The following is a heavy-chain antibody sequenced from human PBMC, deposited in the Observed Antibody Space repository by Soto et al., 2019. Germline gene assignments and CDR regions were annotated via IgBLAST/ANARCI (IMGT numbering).Heavy chain of an antibody. Sequence: QVQLVESGGGVVPPGGSLRVSCVVSGFTFNSYNMHWVRQATGEGLEWVAVISFDGANTFYADSVKGRFTISRDTARATLYLQMRRLRVDDTAVYYCARDGYNRGGFDYWGQGTLVSVSS. D-gene: IGHD6-25*01. CDR3: ARDGYNRGGFDY. V-gene: IGHV3-30-3*01. J-gene: IGHJ4*02. CDR1: GFTFNSYN. CDR2: ISFDGANT.